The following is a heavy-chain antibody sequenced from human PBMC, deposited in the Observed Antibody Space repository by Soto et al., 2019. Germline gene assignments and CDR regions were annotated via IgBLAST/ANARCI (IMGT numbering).Heavy chain of an antibody. CDR1: GGSIISSNG. Sequence: SQTISLTRTVAGGSIISSNGWSCIRQRPGKGLEWIGVIYHSGSTNYNPSLKSRVTISVDKSKNQFSLKMSSVTAADTAVYYCARRSGTTSGSSDIWGHGTTVSV. J-gene: IGHJ3*02. CDR3: ARRSGTTSGSSDI. CDR2: IYHSGST. D-gene: IGHD1-1*01. V-gene: IGHV4-4*02.